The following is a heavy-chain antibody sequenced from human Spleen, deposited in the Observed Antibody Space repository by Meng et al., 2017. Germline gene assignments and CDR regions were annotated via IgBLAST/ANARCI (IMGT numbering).Heavy chain of an antibody. CDR3: ARGWGDRNDLDY. CDR1: GYTFAGFY. V-gene: IGHV1-2*06. Sequence: QAQLVQSGAAVKKPGASVKVSCKASGYTFAGFYMHWVRQAPGQGLEWMGRINPNSGGTIFAQKFQGRVTVTRDTSITTAQMELSRLRSDETAVYYCARGWGDRNDLDYWGQGTLVTVSS. CDR2: INPNSGGT. D-gene: IGHD3-16*01. J-gene: IGHJ4*02.